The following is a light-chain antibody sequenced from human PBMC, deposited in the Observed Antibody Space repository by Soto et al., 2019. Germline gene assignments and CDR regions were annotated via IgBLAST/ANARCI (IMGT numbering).Light chain of an antibody. CDR2: DAS. CDR3: QQRSNWQGAT. CDR1: QSVSSY. J-gene: IGKJ4*01. V-gene: IGKV3-11*01. Sequence: IGVTQSPATLSLYQGERATLSCRASQSVSSYLAWYQQKPGQAPRLLIYDASNRATGIPARFSGSGSGTDFTLTISSLEPEDFAVYYCQQRSNWQGATFGGGTNVDI.